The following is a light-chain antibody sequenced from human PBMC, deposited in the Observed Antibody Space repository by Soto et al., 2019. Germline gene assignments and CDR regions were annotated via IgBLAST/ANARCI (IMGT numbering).Light chain of an antibody. V-gene: IGKV1D-16*01. Sequence: DIQMTQPPSSVSASVGDRVTITCRASQGINNWLAWYQQKPGKAPELLIYAVSYLQSGVPSRFSGSGSGTDFTLTISSLQPEDFATYHCQQYHSYSYTFGQGTKVEIK. CDR3: QQYHSYSYT. CDR2: AVS. J-gene: IGKJ2*01. CDR1: QGINNW.